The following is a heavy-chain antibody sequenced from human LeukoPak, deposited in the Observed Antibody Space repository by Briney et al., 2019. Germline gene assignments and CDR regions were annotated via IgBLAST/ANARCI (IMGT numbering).Heavy chain of an antibody. V-gene: IGHV3-66*01. CDR1: GFTVSSNY. J-gene: IGHJ4*02. CDR2: LYSGGRI. Sequence: GGSLRLSCAVSGFTVSSNYMSWVRQAPGKGLEWVSVLYSGGRIHYADSVKGRFIISRNNSKNTSYLQMNSLRAEDTAVYYCARGPGTFDYWGQGTLVTVSS. D-gene: IGHD1-1*01. CDR3: ARGPGTFDY.